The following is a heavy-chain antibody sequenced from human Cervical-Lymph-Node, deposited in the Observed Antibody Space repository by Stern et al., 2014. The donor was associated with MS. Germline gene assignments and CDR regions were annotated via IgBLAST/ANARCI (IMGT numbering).Heavy chain of an antibody. CDR3: ARDYGGYFDN. CDR1: GFTFNKFW. Sequence: VQLVESEGGVVQPGGSLRLSCGVSGFTFNKFWMHWVRQVPGMGLMWVSRINMDGSKTAYADSVQGRFTISRDNTKDTVYLQMDSLRPDDTAVYYCARDYGGYFDNWGQGTLVTVSP. D-gene: IGHD4/OR15-4a*01. CDR2: INMDGSKT. J-gene: IGHJ4*02. V-gene: IGHV3-74*01.